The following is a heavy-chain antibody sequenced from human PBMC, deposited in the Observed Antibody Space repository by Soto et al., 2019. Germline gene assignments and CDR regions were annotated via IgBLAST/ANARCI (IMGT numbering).Heavy chain of an antibody. V-gene: IGHV3-53*01. CDR1: GFTVSSNY. CDR3: ARETVTTGGGAFDI. CDR2: LYSGGTT. Sequence: EVQLVESGGGLIQPGGSLRLSCAASGFTVSSNYMSWVRQTPGEGLEWVSVLYSGGTTYYADSVKGRFTISRDNSKNTLYLQMNSVRAEDTAVYYCARETVTTGGGAFDIWGQGTMVTVSS. D-gene: IGHD4-17*01. J-gene: IGHJ3*02.